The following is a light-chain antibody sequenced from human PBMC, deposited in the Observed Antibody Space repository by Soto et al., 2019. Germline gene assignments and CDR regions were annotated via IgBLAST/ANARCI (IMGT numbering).Light chain of an antibody. CDR1: QEISNH. Sequence: DIQMTQSPSSLSASVGDRVTITCRASQEISNHLAWFQQKPGKPPKSLIYDAANLQSRVPSKFSGSGSGTEFTLTISSLQPEDFATYYCQQFHNYPVTFGGGTKVEIK. J-gene: IGKJ4*01. CDR2: DAA. V-gene: IGKV1-16*02. CDR3: QQFHNYPVT.